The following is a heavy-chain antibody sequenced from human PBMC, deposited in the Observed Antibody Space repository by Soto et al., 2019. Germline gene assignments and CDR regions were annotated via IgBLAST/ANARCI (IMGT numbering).Heavy chain of an antibody. Sequence: PSETLSLTCTVSGGSISSGGYYWSWIRQHPGKGLEWIGYIYYSGSTYYNPSLKSRVTISVDTSKNQFSLKLSSVTAADTAVYYSARGSRIQLWSHFDYWGQGTLVNVSS. CDR1: GGSISSGGYY. J-gene: IGHJ4*02. V-gene: IGHV4-31*03. CDR2: IYYSGST. CDR3: ARGSRIQLWSHFDY. D-gene: IGHD5-18*01.